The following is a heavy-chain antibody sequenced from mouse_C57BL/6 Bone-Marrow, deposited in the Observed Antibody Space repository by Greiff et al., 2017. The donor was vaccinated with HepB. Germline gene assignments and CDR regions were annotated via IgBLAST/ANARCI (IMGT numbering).Heavy chain of an antibody. CDR3: ARWGTAQGARVYYYAMDY. J-gene: IGHJ4*01. V-gene: IGHV1-72*01. CDR2: IDPNSGGT. Sequence: VQLQQPGAELVKPGASVKLSCKASGYTFTSYWMHWVKQRPGRGLEWIGRIDPNSGGTKYNEKFKSKATLTVDKPSSTAYMQLSSLTSEDSAVYYCARWGTAQGARVYYYAMDYWGQGTSVNVAS. CDR1: GYTFTSYW. D-gene: IGHD3-2*02.